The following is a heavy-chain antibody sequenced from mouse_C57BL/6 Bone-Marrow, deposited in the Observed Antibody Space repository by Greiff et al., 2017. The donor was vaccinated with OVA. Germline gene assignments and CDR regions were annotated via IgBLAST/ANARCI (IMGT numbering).Heavy chain of an antibody. CDR2: IYPRSGNT. CDR1: GYTFTSYG. Sequence: QVQLKESGAELARPGASVKLSCKASGYTFTSYGISWVKQRTGQGLEWIGEIYPRSGNTYSNEKLKGKATLTADKSSSTAYMELRSLTSEDSAVYFCARWGLRLDYWGQGTTLTVSS. J-gene: IGHJ2*01. V-gene: IGHV1-81*01. D-gene: IGHD3-2*02. CDR3: ARWGLRLDY.